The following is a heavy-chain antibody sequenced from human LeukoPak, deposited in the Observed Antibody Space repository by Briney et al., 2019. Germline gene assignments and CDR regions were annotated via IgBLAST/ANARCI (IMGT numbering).Heavy chain of an antibody. CDR3: ARWSYYYDSSGYFAWFDP. CDR2: INHSGST. V-gene: IGHV4-34*01. CDR1: GGSFSGYY. D-gene: IGHD3-22*01. J-gene: IGHJ5*02. Sequence: SETLSLTCAVYGGSFSGYYWSWIRQPPGKGLEWIGEINHSGSTNYNPSLKSRVTISVDTSKNQFSLKLSSVTAADTAVYYCARWSYYYDSSGYFAWFDPWGQGTLVTVSS.